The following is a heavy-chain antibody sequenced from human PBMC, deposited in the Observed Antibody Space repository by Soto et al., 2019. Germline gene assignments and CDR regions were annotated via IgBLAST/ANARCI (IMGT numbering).Heavy chain of an antibody. V-gene: IGHV3-9*01. CDR3: AKDDGVYGDSYFDY. D-gene: IGHD4-17*01. Sequence: EVQLVESGGGLVQPGRSLGLSCAASGFTFDDYAMHWVRQAPGKGLEWVSGISWNSGSIGYADSVKGRFTISRDNAKNSLYLQMNSLRAEDTALYYCAKDDGVYGDSYFDYWGQGTLVAVSS. J-gene: IGHJ4*02. CDR1: GFTFDDYA. CDR2: ISWNSGSI.